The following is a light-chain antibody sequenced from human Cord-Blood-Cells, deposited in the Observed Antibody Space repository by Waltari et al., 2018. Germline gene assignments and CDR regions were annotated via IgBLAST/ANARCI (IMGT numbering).Light chain of an antibody. J-gene: IGLJ1*01. CDR2: EGS. Sequence: QSALTQPASVSGSPGQSITISCTGTSSDVGSYTLVPWYQQHPGKAPKLMIYEGSKRPSGVSNRFSGSKSGNTASLTISGLQAEDEADYYCCSYAGSSTYVFGTGTKVTVL. CDR1: SSDVGSYTL. CDR3: CSYAGSSTYV. V-gene: IGLV2-23*01.